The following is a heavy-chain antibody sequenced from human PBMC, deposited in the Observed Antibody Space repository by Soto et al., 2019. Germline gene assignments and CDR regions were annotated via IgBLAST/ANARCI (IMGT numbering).Heavy chain of an antibody. Sequence: EVQLVESGGGLVKPGGSLRLSCAASGFTFNSYNMNWVRQAPGKGLEWVSSISGSTDYIKYAASVRGRFTISRDNARNSLYLQMDSLTAEDTAVYYCARDGGLMGSCSSTTCWKTYYHYGLDVWGQGTTVTVSS. CDR2: ISGSTDYI. CDR1: GFTFNSYN. V-gene: IGHV3-21*02. D-gene: IGHD2-2*01. CDR3: ARDGGLMGSCSSTTCWKTYYHYGLDV. J-gene: IGHJ6*02.